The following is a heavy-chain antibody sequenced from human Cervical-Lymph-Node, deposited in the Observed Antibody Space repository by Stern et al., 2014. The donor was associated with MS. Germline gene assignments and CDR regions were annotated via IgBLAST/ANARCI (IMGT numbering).Heavy chain of an antibody. CDR3: ARQTSVTSSLNFYYGMDV. V-gene: IGHV4-4*07. Sequence: QLQLQESGPGLVKPSETLSLTCTVSVGSISDYYWNWIRQPAGKGLEWLGRIYSSGATNYNPSLKSRVTMSVDTPKNQFSLKLTSLSAADTAVYYCARQTSVTSSLNFYYGMDVWGQGTTVTVSS. CDR2: IYSSGAT. D-gene: IGHD4-17*01. J-gene: IGHJ6*02. CDR1: VGSISDYY.